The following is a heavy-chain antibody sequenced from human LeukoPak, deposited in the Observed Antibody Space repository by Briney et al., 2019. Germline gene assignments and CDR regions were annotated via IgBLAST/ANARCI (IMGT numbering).Heavy chain of an antibody. V-gene: IGHV1-2*02. Sequence: GASVKVSCKGSGYSFTDHYVHWVRQAPGQGLEWMAKINPNSGATAYAEKFQGRVTLTRDTSISTVYMELSTLRSGDTAVYYCARPSDYGDYIDYWGQGTLVTVSS. CDR2: INPNSGAT. CDR3: ARPSDYGDYIDY. J-gene: IGHJ4*02. CDR1: GYSFTDHY. D-gene: IGHD4-17*01.